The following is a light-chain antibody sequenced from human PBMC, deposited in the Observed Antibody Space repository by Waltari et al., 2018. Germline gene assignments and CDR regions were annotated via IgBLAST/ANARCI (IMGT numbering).Light chain of an antibody. CDR3: NSRDSSGNHVV. Sequence: SSELTQDSAVSVALGPTVRITCQGASLRSYYASWYQQKPGPAPVLVIYGKNNRPSGIPDRFSGSSSGNTASLTITGAQAEDEADYYCNSRDSSGNHVVFGGGTKLTVL. V-gene: IGLV3-19*01. J-gene: IGLJ2*01. CDR2: GKN. CDR1: SLRSYY.